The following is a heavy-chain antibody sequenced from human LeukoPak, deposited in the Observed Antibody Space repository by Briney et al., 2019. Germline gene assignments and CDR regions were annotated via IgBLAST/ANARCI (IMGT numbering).Heavy chain of an antibody. J-gene: IGHJ4*02. V-gene: IGHV3-21*01. CDR3: ARGRTATLWSGYYSKPFDY. CDR2: IGSSSSYI. CDR1: GFTFSSYS. Sequence: GGSLRLSCAASGFTFSSYSMNWVRQAPGKGLEWVSSIGSSSSYIYYADSVKGRFTISRDNAKNSLYLQMNSLRAEDTAVYYCARGRTATLWSGYYSKPFDYWGQGTLVTVSS. D-gene: IGHD3-3*01.